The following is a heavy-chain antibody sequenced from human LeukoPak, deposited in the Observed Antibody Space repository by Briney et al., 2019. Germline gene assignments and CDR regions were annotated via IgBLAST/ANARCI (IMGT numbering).Heavy chain of an antibody. CDR3: ARIGGNPYWGRHNWFDP. V-gene: IGHV4-61*02. CDR2: IYTSGST. J-gene: IGHJ5*02. D-gene: IGHD4-23*01. CDR1: GGSISSGSYY. Sequence: PSQTLSLTCTVSGGSISSGSYYWSWIRQPAGKGLEWIGRIYTSGSTNYNPSLKSRVTISLDTSKNQFSLKLSSVTAADTAVYYCARIGGNPYWGRHNWFDPWGQGTLVTVSS.